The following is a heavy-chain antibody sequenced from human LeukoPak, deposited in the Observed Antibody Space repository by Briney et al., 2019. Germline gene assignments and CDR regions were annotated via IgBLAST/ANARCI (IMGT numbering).Heavy chain of an antibody. CDR3: ARVRRMVIRPYDAFDI. D-gene: IGHD3-22*01. CDR2: INPNSGGT. Sequence: GASVKVSCKASGYTFTGYYMHWVRQAPGQGLEWMGWINPNSGGTNYAQKFQGRVTMTRDTSISTAYMELSRLRSDDTAVYYCARVRRMVIRPYDAFDIWGQGTMVTVSS. J-gene: IGHJ3*02. CDR1: GYTFTGYY. V-gene: IGHV1-2*02.